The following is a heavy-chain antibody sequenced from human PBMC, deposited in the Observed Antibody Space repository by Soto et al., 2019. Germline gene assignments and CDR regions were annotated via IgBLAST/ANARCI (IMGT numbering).Heavy chain of an antibody. CDR2: ISYDGSNK. J-gene: IGHJ3*02. Sequence: QVQLVESGGGVVQPGRSLRLSCAASGFTFSSYAMHWVRQAPGKGLEWVAVISYDGSNKYYADSVKGRFTISRDNSKNTLYLQMNSLRAEDTAVYYCASGGAMVRGDKGRSAFDIWGQGTKVTVSS. CDR3: ASGGAMVRGDKGRSAFDI. V-gene: IGHV3-30-3*01. D-gene: IGHD3-10*01. CDR1: GFTFSSYA.